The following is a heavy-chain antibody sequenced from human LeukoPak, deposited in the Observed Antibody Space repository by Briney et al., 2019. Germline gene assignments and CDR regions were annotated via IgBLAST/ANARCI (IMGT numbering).Heavy chain of an antibody. D-gene: IGHD3-22*01. Sequence: GESLKISCKGSGYSFTNYWIGWVRQMPGKGLEWMGIIYPGDSDTKCSPSFQGQVTISADKSISTAYLQWTSLKASDTAMFYCAKLSSGYYSTPFDYWGQGTLVTVSS. CDR2: IYPGDSDT. V-gene: IGHV5-51*01. CDR1: GYSFTNYW. J-gene: IGHJ4*02. CDR3: AKLSSGYYSTPFDY.